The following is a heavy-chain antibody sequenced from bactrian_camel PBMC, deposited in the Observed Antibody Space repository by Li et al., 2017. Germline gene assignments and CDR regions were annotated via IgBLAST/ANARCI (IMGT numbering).Heavy chain of an antibody. CDR3: AADELVTRLKGLQTCEPNHYDYPD. J-gene: IGHJ4*01. D-gene: IGHD4*01. CDR1: GIPLSRLC. Sequence: HVQLVESGGGSVQIGGSLRLSCETSGIPLSRLCMAFFRQGPGKEREGVAALSTGSGPSQTPYYASSVKGRFAISQDSGKNTWYLQMNSLKPEDSAMYYCAADELVTRLKGLQTCEPNHYDYPDWGQGTQVTVS. CDR2: LSTGSGPSQTP. V-gene: IGHV3S1*01.